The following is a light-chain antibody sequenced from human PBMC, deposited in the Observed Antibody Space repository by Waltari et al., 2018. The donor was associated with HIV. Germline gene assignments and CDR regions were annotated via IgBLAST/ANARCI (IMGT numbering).Light chain of an antibody. CDR2: GKN. Sequence: TVRITCQGDSLRSYYASWYQQKPGQAPVLVIYGKNNRPSGIPDRFSGSSSGNTASLTITGAQAEDEADYYCNSRDSSGVVFGGGTKLTVL. CDR3: NSRDSSGVV. J-gene: IGLJ2*01. CDR1: SLRSYY. V-gene: IGLV3-19*01.